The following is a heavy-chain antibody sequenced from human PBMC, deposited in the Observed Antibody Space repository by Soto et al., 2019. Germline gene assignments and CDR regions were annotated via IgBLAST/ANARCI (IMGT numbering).Heavy chain of an antibody. V-gene: IGHV4-39*07. CDR1: GGSISSSSYY. D-gene: IGHD3-22*01. CDR3: ARVTGYYYDSSGLNGWFDP. Sequence: QLQLQESGPGLVKPSETLSLTCTVSGGSISSSSYYWGWIRQPPGKGLEWIGSIYYSGSTYYNPSLKSRVTISVDTSKNQFSLKLSSVTAADTAVYYCARVTGYYYDSSGLNGWFDPWGQGTLVTVSS. J-gene: IGHJ5*02. CDR2: IYYSGST.